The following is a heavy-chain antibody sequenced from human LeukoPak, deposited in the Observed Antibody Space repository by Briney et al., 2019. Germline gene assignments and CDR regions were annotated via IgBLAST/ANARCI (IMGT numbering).Heavy chain of an antibody. CDR1: GYTFTGYY. J-gene: IGHJ5*02. CDR2: LNPKSGGT. Sequence: GASVKVSCKASGYTFTGYYIHWVRQAPGQGLEWMGWLNPKSGGTNYAQNFQGRVTMTRDTIINTAYMELSRLRSDDTAVYYCARETIIVGRAEFGPWGQGTLVTVSS. CDR3: ARETIIVGRAEFGP. V-gene: IGHV1-2*02. D-gene: IGHD3-22*01.